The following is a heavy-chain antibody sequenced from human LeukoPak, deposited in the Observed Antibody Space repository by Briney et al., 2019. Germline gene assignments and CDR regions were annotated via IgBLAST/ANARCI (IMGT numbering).Heavy chain of an antibody. J-gene: IGHJ4*02. CDR3: ARHVNSVGFSLDY. D-gene: IGHD2-8*01. CDR1: GGSISSYY. CDR2: IYYSGST. V-gene: IGHV4-59*08. Sequence: SETLSLTCTVSGGSISSYYWSWIRQPPGKGLEWIGYIYYSGSTNYNPSLKSRVTISVDTSKNQFSLKLSSVTAADTAVYYCARHVNSVGFSLDYWGQGTLVTVSS.